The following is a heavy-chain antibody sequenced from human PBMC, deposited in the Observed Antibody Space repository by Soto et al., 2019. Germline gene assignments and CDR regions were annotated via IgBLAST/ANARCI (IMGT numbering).Heavy chain of an antibody. CDR2: TYYRSKWYN. Sequence: SQTLSLTCAISGDSVSSNSAAWNWIRQSPSRGLEWLGRTYYRSKWYNDYAVSVKSRITINPDTSKNQFSLQLNSVTPEDTAVYYCARIXSSTREDGYYYYYGMDVWGQGTTVTVSS. J-gene: IGHJ6*02. D-gene: IGHD2-2*01. CDR1: GDSVSSNSAA. CDR3: ARIXSSTREDGYYYYYGMDV. V-gene: IGHV6-1*01.